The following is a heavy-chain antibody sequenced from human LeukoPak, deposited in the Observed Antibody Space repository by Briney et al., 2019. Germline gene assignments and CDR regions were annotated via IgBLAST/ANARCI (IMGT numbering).Heavy chain of an antibody. CDR2: IYTGGSP. J-gene: IGHJ5*02. V-gene: IGHV3-53*04. D-gene: IGHD3-22*01. Sequence: RAGGSLRLSCAASGFTVSSNYMSWVRQAPGKGLEWVSVIYTGGSPNYADSVKGRFTISRHNSKNTLYLQMNSLRTEDTAVYYCARLIPGYWWFDPWGQGTLVTVSS. CDR3: ARLIPGYWWFDP. CDR1: GFTVSSNY.